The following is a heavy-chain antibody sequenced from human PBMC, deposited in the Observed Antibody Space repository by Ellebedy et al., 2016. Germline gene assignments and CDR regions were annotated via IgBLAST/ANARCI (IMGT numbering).Heavy chain of an antibody. V-gene: IGHV3-9*01. CDR1: GFTFSSYA. J-gene: IGHJ4*02. CDR2: ISWNSGSI. Sequence: GGSLRLSCAASGFTFSSYAMNWVRQAPGKGLEWVSGISWNSGSIGYADSVKGRFTISRDNAKNSLYLQMNSLRAEDTAVYYCARGYNDILTRRRNGPFDYWGQGTLVTVSS. CDR3: ARGYNDILTRRRNGPFDY. D-gene: IGHD3-9*01.